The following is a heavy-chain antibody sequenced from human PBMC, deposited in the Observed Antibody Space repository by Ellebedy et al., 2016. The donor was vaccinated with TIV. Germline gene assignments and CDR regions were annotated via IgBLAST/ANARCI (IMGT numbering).Heavy chain of an antibody. CDR3: ARYFYYMDV. J-gene: IGHJ6*03. D-gene: IGHD2-21*01. Sequence: SETLSLXXSVSGDPITSHHWTWVRQPAGKGLEWFGRIYMNGNTNFHPSLKSRVTMSVDTAKNQLSLKLTSVSAADTAVYFCARYFYYMDVWGKGTTVTVSS. CDR1: GDPITSHH. V-gene: IGHV4-4*07. CDR2: IYMNGNT.